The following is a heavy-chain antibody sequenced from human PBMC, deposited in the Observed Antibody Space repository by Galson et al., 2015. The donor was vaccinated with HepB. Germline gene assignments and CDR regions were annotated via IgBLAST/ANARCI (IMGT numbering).Heavy chain of an antibody. CDR1: GHTTSNYG. J-gene: IGHJ5*02. D-gene: IGHD3-10*01. V-gene: IGHV1-18*01. CDR3: ARAQARVPGHDWFDP. Sequence: SVKVSCKASGHTTSNYGITWVRQAPGQGLEWMGWISAFNGNTNYAQKVQGRVTMTTDTPTSTVYMELKSLTYDDTAVYYCARAQARVPGHDWFDPWGQGTLVTVSS. CDR2: ISAFNGNT.